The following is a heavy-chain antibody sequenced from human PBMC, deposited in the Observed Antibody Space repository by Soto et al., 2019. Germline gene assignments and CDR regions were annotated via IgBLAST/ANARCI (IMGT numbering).Heavy chain of an antibody. CDR3: GRYCSGGSCHTLDYYGMDV. Sequence: GASVKVSCKASGGTFRNYGIGWVRQAPVQGLEWMGGIIPVFGTTNYAQKFQGRVTITADESTSTAYIEVSSLRSEDTAMFYCGRYCSGGSCHTLDYYGMDVWGQGTTVTVS. J-gene: IGHJ6*02. CDR1: GGTFRNYG. CDR2: IIPVFGTT. D-gene: IGHD2-15*01. V-gene: IGHV1-69*13.